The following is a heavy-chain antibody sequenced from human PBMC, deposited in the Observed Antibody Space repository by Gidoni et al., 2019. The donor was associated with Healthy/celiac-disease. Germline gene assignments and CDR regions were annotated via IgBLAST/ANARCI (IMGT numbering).Heavy chain of an antibody. Sequence: QVQLVQSGAEVKKPGASVKVSCKASGYTFTSYALHWVRQAPGQRLEWMGWINAGNGNTKYSQKFQGRVTITRDTSASTAYMELSSLRSEDTAVYYCARTGGDYGSGSYSQPPDDYWGQGTLVTVSS. V-gene: IGHV1-3*01. CDR2: INAGNGNT. D-gene: IGHD3-10*01. CDR3: ARTGGDYGSGSYSQPPDDY. J-gene: IGHJ4*02. CDR1: GYTFTSYA.